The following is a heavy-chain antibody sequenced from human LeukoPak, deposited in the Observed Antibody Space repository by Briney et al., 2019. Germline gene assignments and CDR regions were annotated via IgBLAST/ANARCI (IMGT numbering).Heavy chain of an antibody. CDR1: GFTFSSYG. V-gene: IGHV3-30*02. CDR3: AKVHDKQWLSY. Sequence: GGSLRLSCAASGFTFSSYGMHWVRQAPGKGLEWVAVIWYDGSNKYYADSVKGRFTISRDNSKNTLYLQMNSLRAEDTAVYYCAKVHDKQWLSYWGQGTLVTVSS. CDR2: IWYDGSNK. J-gene: IGHJ4*02. D-gene: IGHD6-19*01.